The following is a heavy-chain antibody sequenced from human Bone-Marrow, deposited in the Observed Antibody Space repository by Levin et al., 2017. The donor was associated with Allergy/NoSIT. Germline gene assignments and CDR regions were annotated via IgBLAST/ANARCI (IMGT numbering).Heavy chain of an antibody. CDR2: ISWNSDSI. D-gene: IGHD3-16*01. CDR1: GFTFDDYA. Sequence: PGGSLRLYCLPSGFTFDDYAMHWVRQVPGKGPEWVSGISWNSDSIFYATSVRGRFTISRDNDKNSLYLQMNSLRPDDTAFYYCVKDRGGFRQGVFDSWGQGTLVTVSS. V-gene: IGHV3-9*01. CDR3: VKDRGGFRQGVFDS. J-gene: IGHJ4*02.